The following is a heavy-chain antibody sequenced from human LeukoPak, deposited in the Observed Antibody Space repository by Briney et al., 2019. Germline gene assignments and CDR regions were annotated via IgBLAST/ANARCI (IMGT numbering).Heavy chain of an antibody. CDR1: GYTFTSYG. CDR2: ISAYNGNT. V-gene: IGHV1-18*01. Sequence: ASVKVSCKASGYTFTSYGISWVRQAPGQGLEWMGWISAYNGNTNYAQKLQGRVTMTTDTSTSTAYMEPRSLRSDDTAVYYCARDSWVEMATIREAFDYWGQGTLVTVSS. J-gene: IGHJ4*02. CDR3: ARDSWVEMATIREAFDY. D-gene: IGHD5-24*01.